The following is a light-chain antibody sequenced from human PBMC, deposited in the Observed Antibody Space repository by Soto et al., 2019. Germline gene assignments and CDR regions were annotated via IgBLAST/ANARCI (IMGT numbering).Light chain of an antibody. CDR2: DVS. Sequence: QSVLTQPASVSGSPGQSITISCTGTSSDVGGYNYVSWYQQHPGKAPKLMIYDVSNRPSGVSNRFSGSKSGNTASLTISGLQAEDEADYYCSSYTGSSTRWVFGTGTRSPS. CDR1: SSDVGGYNY. V-gene: IGLV2-14*01. J-gene: IGLJ1*01. CDR3: SSYTGSSTRWV.